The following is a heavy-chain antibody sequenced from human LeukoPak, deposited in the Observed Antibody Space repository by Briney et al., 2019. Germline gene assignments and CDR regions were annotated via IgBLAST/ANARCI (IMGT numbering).Heavy chain of an antibody. CDR3: ARGPDSGSYYYWFDP. V-gene: IGHV3-20*04. D-gene: IGHD1-26*01. CDR1: GFTFDDYG. Sequence: PGGSLRLSCAASGFTFDDYGMSWVRHAPGKGLEWVSGINWNGGSTGYADSVKGRFTISRDNAKNSLYLQMNSLRAEDTALYYCARGPDSGSYYYWFDPWGQGTLVTVSS. J-gene: IGHJ5*02. CDR2: INWNGGST.